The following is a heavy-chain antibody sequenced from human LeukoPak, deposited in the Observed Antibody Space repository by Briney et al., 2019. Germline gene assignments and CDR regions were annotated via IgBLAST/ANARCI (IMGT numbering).Heavy chain of an antibody. J-gene: IGHJ4*02. CDR3: ARDLRGWYTEDDY. D-gene: IGHD6-19*01. Sequence: GRFTISRDNAKNSLYLQMNSLRADDTAVYYCARDLRGWYTEDDYWGQGTLVTVSS. V-gene: IGHV3-11*05.